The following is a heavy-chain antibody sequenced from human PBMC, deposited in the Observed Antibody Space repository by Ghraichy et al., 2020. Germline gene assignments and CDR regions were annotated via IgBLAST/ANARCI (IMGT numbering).Heavy chain of an antibody. CDR3: AKEALLVDFWSGYLDY. Sequence: GGSLRLSCAASGFTFSIYNMHWVRQAPGKGLEWVALISDDGSNKYYPDSVMGRFTISRDNSKHTLYLQMNSLKAEDTAVYYCAKEALLVDFWSGYLDYWGQGTLVTVSS. CDR2: ISDDGSNK. J-gene: IGHJ4*02. CDR1: GFTFSIYN. D-gene: IGHD3-3*01. V-gene: IGHV3-30*04.